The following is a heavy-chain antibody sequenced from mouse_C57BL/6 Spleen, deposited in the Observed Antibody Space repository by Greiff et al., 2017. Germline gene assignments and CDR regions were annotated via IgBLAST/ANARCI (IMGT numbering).Heavy chain of an antibody. Sequence: QVQLQQPGAELVRPGTSVKLSCKASGYTFTSYWMHWVKQRPGQGLEWIGVIDPSDSYTNYNQKFKGKATLTVDTSSSTAYMQLSSLTSEDSAVYYCARFTTVVAHWYFDVWGTGTTVTVSS. V-gene: IGHV1-59*01. J-gene: IGHJ1*03. D-gene: IGHD1-1*01. CDR3: ARFTTVVAHWYFDV. CDR2: IDPSDSYT. CDR1: GYTFTSYW.